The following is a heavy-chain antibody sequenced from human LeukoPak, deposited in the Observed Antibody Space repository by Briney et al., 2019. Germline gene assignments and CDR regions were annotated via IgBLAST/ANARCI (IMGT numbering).Heavy chain of an antibody. J-gene: IGHJ3*02. CDR1: GFTFSNFW. Sequence: GGSLRLSCTASGFTFSNFWMGWVRQAPGKGLEWVANIKQDETEKFYLGSVKGRFTISRDNSKNTLYLQMNSLRAEDTAVYYCAKDLAPDYYDSSGYAFDIWGQGTMVTVSS. D-gene: IGHD3-22*01. CDR2: IKQDETEK. V-gene: IGHV3-7*03. CDR3: AKDLAPDYYDSSGYAFDI.